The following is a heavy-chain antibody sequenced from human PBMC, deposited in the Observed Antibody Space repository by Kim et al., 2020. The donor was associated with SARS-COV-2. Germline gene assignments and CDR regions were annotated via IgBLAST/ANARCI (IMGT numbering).Heavy chain of an antibody. CDR3: ARGLRWSRRHDAFDI. CDR1: GGSFSGYY. CDR2: INHSGST. D-gene: IGHD4-17*01. V-gene: IGHV4-34*01. J-gene: IGHJ3*02. Sequence: SETLSLTCAVYGGSFSGYYWSWIRQPPGKGLEWIGEINHSGSTNYNPSLKSRVTISVDTSKNQFSLKLSSVTAADTAVYYCARGLRWSRRHDAFDIWGQGTMVTVSS.